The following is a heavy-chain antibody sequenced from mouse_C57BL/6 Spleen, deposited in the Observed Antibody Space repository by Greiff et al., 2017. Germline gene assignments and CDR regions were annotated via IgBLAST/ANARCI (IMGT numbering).Heavy chain of an antibody. Sequence: QVQLQQSGPGLVQPSQSLSITCTVSGFSLTSYGVHWVRQSPGKGLEWLGVIWRGGSTDYNAAFMSRLSITKDNSKSQVFFKMNSLQADDTAIYYCAKNAGYYGSSYVGAMDYWGQGTSVTVSS. J-gene: IGHJ4*01. D-gene: IGHD1-1*01. V-gene: IGHV2-5*01. CDR2: IWRGGST. CDR3: AKNAGYYGSSYVGAMDY. CDR1: GFSLTSYG.